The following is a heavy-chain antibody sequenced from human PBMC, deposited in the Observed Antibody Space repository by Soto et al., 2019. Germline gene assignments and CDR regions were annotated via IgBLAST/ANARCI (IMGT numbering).Heavy chain of an antibody. CDR2: IYYSGST. D-gene: IGHD6-6*01. CDR3: ARVGSSIATRPFDY. V-gene: IGHV4-30-4*01. J-gene: IGHJ4*02. Sequence: QVQLQESGPGLVKPSQTLSLTCTVSGGSISSGDYYWSWIRQPPWKGLEWIGYIYYSGSTYYNPSLQSRVTISVDPSKYQFSLKLSSVTVADTAVYYCARVGSSIATRPFDYWGQGTLVTVSS. CDR1: GGSISSGDYY.